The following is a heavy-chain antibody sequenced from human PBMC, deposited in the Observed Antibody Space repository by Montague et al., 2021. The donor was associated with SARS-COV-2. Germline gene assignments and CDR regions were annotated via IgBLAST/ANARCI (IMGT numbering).Heavy chain of an antibody. CDR3: ARGFDY. V-gene: IGHV4-39*01. Sequence: SETLSLTCTVSGGSISSSNSYWGWLRRPPGKGLEWIEATYSNGRTDYSPSLKSRVTIFVDTSTNQLSLKLSSVTAADTAVYYCARGFDYWGQGTLVTVSS. CDR2: TYSNGRT. CDR1: GGSISSSNSY. J-gene: IGHJ4*02.